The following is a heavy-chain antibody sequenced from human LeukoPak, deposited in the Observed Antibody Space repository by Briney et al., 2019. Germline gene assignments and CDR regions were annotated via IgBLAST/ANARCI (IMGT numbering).Heavy chain of an antibody. CDR1: GGSISSGGYY. D-gene: IGHD2-2*01. V-gene: IGHV4-31*03. Sequence: SETLSLTCTASGGSISSGGYYWSWIRQHPGKGLEWIGYIYYSGSTYYNPSLKSRVTMSVDTSKNQFSLKLSSVTAADTAVYYCARGGGPDIVVVPAAYVAKNWFDPWGQGTLVTVSS. CDR2: IYYSGST. J-gene: IGHJ5*02. CDR3: ARGGGPDIVVVPAAYVAKNWFDP.